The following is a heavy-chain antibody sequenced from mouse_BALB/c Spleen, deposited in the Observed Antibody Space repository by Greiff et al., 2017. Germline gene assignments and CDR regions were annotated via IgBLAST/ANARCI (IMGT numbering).Heavy chain of an antibody. V-gene: IGHV5-17*02. J-gene: IGHJ3*01. Sequence: EVHLVESGGGLVQPGGSRKLSCAASGFTFSSFGMHWVRQAPEKGLEWVAYISSGSSTIYYADTVKGRFTISRDNPKNTLFLQMTSLRSEDTAMYYCARDSSGFAYWGQGTLVTVSA. CDR2: ISSGSSTI. D-gene: IGHD3-2*01. CDR1: GFTFSSFG. CDR3: ARDSSGFAY.